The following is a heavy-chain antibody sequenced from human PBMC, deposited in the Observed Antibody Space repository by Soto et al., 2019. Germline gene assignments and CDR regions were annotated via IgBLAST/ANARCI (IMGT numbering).Heavy chain of an antibody. Sequence: PGGSLRLSCAASGFTFSSYAMSWVRQAPGKGLEWVSAISGSGGSTYYADSVKGRFTISRDNSKNTLYLQMNSLRAEDTAVYYCAKGRPMVRGVIIELYFDYWGQGTLVTSPQ. CDR3: AKGRPMVRGVIIELYFDY. V-gene: IGHV3-23*01. D-gene: IGHD3-10*01. J-gene: IGHJ4*02. CDR1: GFTFSSYA. CDR2: ISGSGGST.